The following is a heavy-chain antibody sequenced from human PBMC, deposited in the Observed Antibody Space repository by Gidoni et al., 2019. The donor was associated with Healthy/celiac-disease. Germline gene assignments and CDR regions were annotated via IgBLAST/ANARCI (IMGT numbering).Heavy chain of an antibody. Sequence: EVQLLESGGGLVQPGGSLRLSCAASGFTLSPYAMSWVRQAPGKGLEWVSDISGSGGGTYNADSVEGRFTISRDNSKNTLYLQMNSLRAEDTAVYYCAKGLNIAGAVVNWYFDLWGRGTLVTVSS. CDR3: AKGLNIAGAVVNWYFDL. CDR1: GFTLSPYA. J-gene: IGHJ2*01. CDR2: ISGSGGGT. D-gene: IGHD6-19*01. V-gene: IGHV3-23*01.